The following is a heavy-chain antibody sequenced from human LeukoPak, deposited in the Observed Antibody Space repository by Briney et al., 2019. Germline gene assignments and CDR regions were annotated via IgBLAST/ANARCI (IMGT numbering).Heavy chain of an antibody. J-gene: IGHJ4*02. CDR1: GYTFTDYY. V-gene: IGHV1-2*02. Sequence: GASVKASCKTSGYTFTDYYMHWVRQAPGQGLEWVGWINPNSGDTNYAQRFQGRVTMTRDTSISTAYMELSRLRVDDTAVYYCARGGKSELGACDYWGQGTLVTVSS. D-gene: IGHD7-27*01. CDR2: INPNSGDT. CDR3: ARGGKSELGACDY.